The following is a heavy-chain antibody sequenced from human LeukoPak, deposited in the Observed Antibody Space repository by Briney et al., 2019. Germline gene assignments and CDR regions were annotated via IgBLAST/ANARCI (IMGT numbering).Heavy chain of an antibody. CDR2: INHSGST. CDR1: GGSFSGYY. V-gene: IGHV4-34*01. Sequence: PSETLSLTCAVYGGSFSGYYWSWIRQPPGKGLEWIGEINHSGSTNYNPSLKSRVTISADTSKNQLSLRLSSVTAADTAVYYCTTIKRGNIFGYFDFWGQGILVTVSS. J-gene: IGHJ4*02. CDR3: TTIKRGNIFGYFDF. D-gene: IGHD5-18*01.